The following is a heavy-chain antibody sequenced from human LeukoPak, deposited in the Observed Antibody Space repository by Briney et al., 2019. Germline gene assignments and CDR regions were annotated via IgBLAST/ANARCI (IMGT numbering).Heavy chain of an antibody. V-gene: IGHV3-23*01. CDR3: AKGTSKYSSLYYMDV. J-gene: IGHJ6*03. Sequence: QAGGSLRLSCANSGFTFSSYAMSWVRQAPGKGLEWVSGISGSGGSKYYADSVKGRFTISRDNSKNTLFLQMKSLRGEDTAVYYCAKGTSKYSSLYYMDVWGKGTTVTVSS. CDR1: GFTFSSYA. CDR2: ISGSGGSK. D-gene: IGHD6-19*01.